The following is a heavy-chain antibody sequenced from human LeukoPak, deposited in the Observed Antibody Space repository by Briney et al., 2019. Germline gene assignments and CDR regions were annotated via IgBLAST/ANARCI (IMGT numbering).Heavy chain of an antibody. CDR3: ARTCNSAWHDGNY. CDR2: VYYRGPS. J-gene: IGHJ4*02. D-gene: IGHD6-19*01. Sequence: SETLSLTCTVSGDSISSSDHYWGWIRQPPGKGLEWIGSVYYRGPSYYCPSLKSRVTISVDASKNQFSLKLISVTAADTAVYYCARTCNSAWHDGNYWGQGTLVTVSS. V-gene: IGHV4-39*01. CDR1: GDSISSSDHY.